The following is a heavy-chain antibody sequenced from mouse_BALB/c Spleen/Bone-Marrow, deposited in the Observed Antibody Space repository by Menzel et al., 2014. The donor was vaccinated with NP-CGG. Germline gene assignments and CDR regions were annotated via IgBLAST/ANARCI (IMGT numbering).Heavy chain of an antibody. J-gene: IGHJ3*01. CDR2: INPSTGYT. CDR1: GYTFTSYW. D-gene: IGHD2-2*01. CDR3: ARSGGGYDGFAY. Sequence: QVQLKHSGAELAKPGASVKMSCKASGYTFTSYWMHWVKQRPGQGLEWIGYINPSTGYTEYNQKFKDKATLTADKSSSTAYMQLSSLTSEDSAVYYCARSGGGYDGFAYWGQGTLVTVSA. V-gene: IGHV1-7*01.